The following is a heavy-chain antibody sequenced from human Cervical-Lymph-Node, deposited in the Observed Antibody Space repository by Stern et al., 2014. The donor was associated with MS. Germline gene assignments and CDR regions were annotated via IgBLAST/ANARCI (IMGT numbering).Heavy chain of an antibody. CDR3: SKQGL. CDR2: ISYDGNRK. J-gene: IGHJ4*02. Sequence: VQLVESGGGEVRPGMSLRLSCEGSGFNFSNSGIDWVRQAPGKGLEWVAVISYDGNRKYYLDSVKGRFTISRDNSKNTLFLQMNNVTADDAAVYFCSKQGLWGQGTLVTVSS. V-gene: IGHV3-30*18. CDR1: GFNFSNSG.